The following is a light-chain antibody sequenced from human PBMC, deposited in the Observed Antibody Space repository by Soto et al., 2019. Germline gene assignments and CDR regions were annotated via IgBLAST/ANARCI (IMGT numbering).Light chain of an antibody. V-gene: IGLV2-14*03. CDR1: SSDVGSYNY. CDR2: DVT. Sequence: QSALAQPASVSGSPGQSITIFCTGTSSDVGSYNYVSWYQQHPGRAPKLMIYDVTNRPSGVSNRFSGSKSGSTASLTFSGLQAEDEADYFCTSYTTTSTYVFGTGTKVTVL. J-gene: IGLJ1*01. CDR3: TSYTTTSTYV.